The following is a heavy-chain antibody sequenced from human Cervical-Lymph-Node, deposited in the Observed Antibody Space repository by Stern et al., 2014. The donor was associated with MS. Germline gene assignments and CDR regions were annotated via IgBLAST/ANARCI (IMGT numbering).Heavy chain of an antibody. V-gene: IGHV4-4*02. J-gene: IGHJ6*02. CDR1: GGSISSSNW. D-gene: IGHD1-26*01. CDR3: ARRDSAVMDV. Sequence: QVQLVESGPGLVKPSGTLSLTCAVSGGSISSSNWRCWVRQPPRKGLEWIGGIYSSGSTNYTPSLKSRVTISVDKSQNPYALQMRSVTAADTAVYYCARRDSAVMDVWGQGTTVTVSS. CDR2: IYSSGST.